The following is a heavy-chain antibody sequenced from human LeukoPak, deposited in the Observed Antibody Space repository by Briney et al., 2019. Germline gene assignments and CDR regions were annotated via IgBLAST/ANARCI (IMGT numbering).Heavy chain of an antibody. Sequence: SQTLSLTCTVSGGSISSGGYYWSWIRQHPGKGLEWIGYIYYSGSTYYNPSLKSRVTISVDTSKNQFSLKLSSVTAADTAVYYCARRDRYSSPYWYFDLWGRGTLVTVSS. CDR3: ARRDRYSSPYWYFDL. CDR2: IYYSGST. V-gene: IGHV4-31*03. CDR1: GGSISSGGYY. D-gene: IGHD6-19*01. J-gene: IGHJ2*01.